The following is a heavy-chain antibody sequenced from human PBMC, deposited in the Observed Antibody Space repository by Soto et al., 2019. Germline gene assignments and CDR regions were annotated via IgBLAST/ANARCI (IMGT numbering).Heavy chain of an antibody. J-gene: IGHJ4*02. CDR2: ISQSGST. D-gene: IGHD3-22*01. CDR3: ARGSYYFDPLDY. Sequence: QVQLQESGPGLVKPSGTLSLTCGVSGGSISSRNCWSWVRQAPGKGLEWIGEISQSGSTNYNPSLKSRVTISVDKSNNHFSLKLTSVTAADTAVYYCARGSYYFDPLDYWGQGTLVSVSS. CDR1: GGSISSRNC. V-gene: IGHV4-4*02.